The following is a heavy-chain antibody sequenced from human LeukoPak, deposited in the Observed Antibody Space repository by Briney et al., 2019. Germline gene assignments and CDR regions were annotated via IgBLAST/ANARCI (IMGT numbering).Heavy chain of an antibody. CDR3: ARLGPHYGGNPDNWFDP. D-gene: IGHD4-23*01. V-gene: IGHV1-69*13. J-gene: IGHJ5*02. Sequence: GASVKVSCKASGYTFTSYYMHWVRQAPGQGLEWMGGIIPIFGTANYAQKFQGRVTITADESTSTAYMELSSLRSEDTAVYYCARLGPHYGGNPDNWFDPWGQGTLVTVSS. CDR2: IIPIFGTA. CDR1: GYTFTSYY.